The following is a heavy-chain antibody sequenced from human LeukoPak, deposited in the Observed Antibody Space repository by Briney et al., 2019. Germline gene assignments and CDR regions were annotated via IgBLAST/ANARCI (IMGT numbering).Heavy chain of an antibody. CDR1: GGSFSGYY. Sequence: PSETLSLTCAVYGGSFSGYYWSWIRQPPGKGLEWIGEINHSGSTNYNPSLKSRVTISVDTSKNQFSLKLSSVTAADTAVYYCAGRKRGYSYGPPYVWGKGTTVTVSS. V-gene: IGHV4-34*01. J-gene: IGHJ6*04. CDR2: INHSGST. CDR3: AGRKRGYSYGPPYV. D-gene: IGHD5-18*01.